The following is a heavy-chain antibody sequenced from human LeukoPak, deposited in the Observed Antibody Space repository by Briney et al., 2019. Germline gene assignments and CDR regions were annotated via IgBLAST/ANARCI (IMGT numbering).Heavy chain of an antibody. D-gene: IGHD6-13*01. Sequence: GGSLRLPCAASGFTFSSYGMSWVRQAPGKGLEWVSAISGSGGSTYHADSVKGRFTISRDNAKNTLYLQMNSLRAEDTAVYYCARDGFWYSSSWTGVHYFDYWGQGTLVTVSS. V-gene: IGHV3-23*01. CDR2: ISGSGGST. CDR1: GFTFSSYG. CDR3: ARDGFWYSSSWTGVHYFDY. J-gene: IGHJ4*02.